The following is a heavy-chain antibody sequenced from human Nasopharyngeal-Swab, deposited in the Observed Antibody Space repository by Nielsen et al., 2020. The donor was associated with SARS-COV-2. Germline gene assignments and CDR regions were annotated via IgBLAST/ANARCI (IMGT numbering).Heavy chain of an antibody. D-gene: IGHD3-3*01. Sequence: LRLSCTVSGCSISSGGYYWSWIRQHPGKGLEWIGYIYYSGSTYYNPSLKSRVTISVDTSKNQFSLKLSSVTAADTAVYYCARASTATSITIFGVVIINAFDIWGQGTMVTVSS. V-gene: IGHV4-31*03. CDR3: ARASTATSITIFGVVIINAFDI. CDR1: GCSISSGGYY. J-gene: IGHJ3*02. CDR2: IYYSGST.